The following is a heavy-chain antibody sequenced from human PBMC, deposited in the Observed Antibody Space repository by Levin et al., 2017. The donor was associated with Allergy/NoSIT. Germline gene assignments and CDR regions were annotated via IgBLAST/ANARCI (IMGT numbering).Heavy chain of an antibody. V-gene: IGHV3-48*02. CDR2: ISSSSSTI. Sequence: SGGSLRLSCAASGFTFSSYSMNWVRQAPGKGLEWVSYISSSSSTIYYADSVKGRFTISRDNAKNSLYLQMNSLRDEDTAVYYCARVFGYSSSWYPTVDYWGQGTLVTVSS. J-gene: IGHJ4*02. CDR3: ARVFGYSSSWYPTVDY. D-gene: IGHD6-13*01. CDR1: GFTFSSYS.